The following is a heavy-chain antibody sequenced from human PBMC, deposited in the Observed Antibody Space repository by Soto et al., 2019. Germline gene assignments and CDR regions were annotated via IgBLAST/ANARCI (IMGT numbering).Heavy chain of an antibody. D-gene: IGHD6-19*01. V-gene: IGHV4-39*01. CDR3: ARQAWLVRYYYYGMDV. CDR2: IYYSGST. J-gene: IGHJ6*02. Sequence: SETLSLTCTVSGGSISSSSYYWGWIRQPPGKGLEWIGSIYYSGSTYYNPSLKSRVTISVDTSKNQFSLKLSSVTAADTAVYYCARQAWLVRYYYYGMDVWGQGTTVTVSS. CDR1: GGSISSSSYY.